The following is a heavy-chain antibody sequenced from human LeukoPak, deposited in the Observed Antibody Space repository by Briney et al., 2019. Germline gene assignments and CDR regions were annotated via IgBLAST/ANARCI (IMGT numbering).Heavy chain of an antibody. D-gene: IGHD2-8*02. CDR3: AKCLTVLFDY. CDR2: IRYDGSNK. Sequence: PGGSLRLSCAASGFTFSSYGMHWVRQAPGKGLEWVAFIRYDGSNKYYADSMKGRFTISRDNSKNTLYLQMNSLRAEDTAVYYCAKCLTVLFDYWGQGTLVTVSS. V-gene: IGHV3-30*02. J-gene: IGHJ4*02. CDR1: GFTFSSYG.